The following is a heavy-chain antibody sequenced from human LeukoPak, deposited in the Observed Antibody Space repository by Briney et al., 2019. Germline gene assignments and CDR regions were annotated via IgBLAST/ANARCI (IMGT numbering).Heavy chain of an antibody. Sequence: ASVKVSCKVSGYTFTDYYMHWVQQAPGKGLEWMGLVDPEDGETIYAEKFQGRVTITADTSTDTAYMELSSLRSEDTAVCYCAAVVGATYAFDIWGQGTMVTVSS. J-gene: IGHJ3*02. CDR3: AAVVGATYAFDI. D-gene: IGHD1-26*01. V-gene: IGHV1-69-2*01. CDR1: GYTFTDYY. CDR2: VDPEDGET.